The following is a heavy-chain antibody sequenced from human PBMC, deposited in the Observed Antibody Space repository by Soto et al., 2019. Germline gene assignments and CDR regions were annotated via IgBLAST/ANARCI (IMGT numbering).Heavy chain of an antibody. J-gene: IGHJ6*03. CDR1: GGSISSYY. V-gene: IGHV4-59*08. Sequence: PSETLSLTCTVSGGSISSYYRSWIRQPPGKGLEWIGYIYYSGSTNYNPSLKSRVTISVDTSKNQFSLKLSSVTAADTAVYYCARLDSSSSPYYYYMDVWGKGTTVTVSS. D-gene: IGHD6-6*01. CDR3: ARLDSSSSPYYYYMDV. CDR2: IYYSGST.